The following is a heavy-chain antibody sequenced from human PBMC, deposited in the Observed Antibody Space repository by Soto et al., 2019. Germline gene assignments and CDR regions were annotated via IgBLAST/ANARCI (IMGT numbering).Heavy chain of an antibody. CDR2: IYWDDDK. Sequence: QITLKESGPTLVKPTQTLTLTCTFSGFSLSTTGVGVAWIRQPPGKALEWLALIYWDDDKRYSPSLKSRLTITKDTSKNQVVLTVTNMDPVDTATYYCVRDADKYHDSSGLDSWGQGTLVTVSS. V-gene: IGHV2-5*02. CDR3: VRDADKYHDSSGLDS. J-gene: IGHJ4*02. D-gene: IGHD3-22*01. CDR1: GFSLSTTGVG.